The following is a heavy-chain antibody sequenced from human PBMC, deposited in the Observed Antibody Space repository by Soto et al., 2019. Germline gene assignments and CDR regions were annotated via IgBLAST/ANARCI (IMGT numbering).Heavy chain of an antibody. CDR3: ARVGDGYDY. CDR1: GYTFTSYR. V-gene: IGHV1-18*04. Sequence: ASLKFACKSSGYTFTSYRIGCVRQAPGQGLEWMGWISAYNGNTNYAQKLQGRVTMTTDTSTSTAYMELRSLRSDDTAVYYCARVGDGYDYWGQGTLVTVSS. CDR2: ISAYNGNT. D-gene: IGHD5-18*01. J-gene: IGHJ4*02.